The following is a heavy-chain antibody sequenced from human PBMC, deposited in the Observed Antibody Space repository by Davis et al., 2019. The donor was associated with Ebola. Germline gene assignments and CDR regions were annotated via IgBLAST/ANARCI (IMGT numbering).Heavy chain of an antibody. D-gene: IGHD3-3*01. Sequence: GESLKISCAASGFTFSSYSMNWVRQAPGKGLEWVSYISSSSSTIYYADSVKGRFTISRDNAKNSLYLQMNSLRDEDTAVYYCARGVLEWLLYRSILFDYWGQGTLVTVSS. J-gene: IGHJ4*02. CDR2: ISSSSSTI. CDR3: ARGVLEWLLYRSILFDY. CDR1: GFTFSSYS. V-gene: IGHV3-48*02.